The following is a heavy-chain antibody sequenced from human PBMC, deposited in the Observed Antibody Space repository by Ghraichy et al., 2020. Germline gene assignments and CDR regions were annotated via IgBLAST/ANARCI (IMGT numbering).Heavy chain of an antibody. CDR1: GLSVGNSY. J-gene: IGHJ4*02. CDR3: VRMIPDARFDL. D-gene: IGHD2-2*01. V-gene: IGHV3-66*01. CDR2: LYSGGTT. Sequence: GGSLRLSCGASGLSVGNSYLNWVRQAPGKGLEWVSILYSGGTTYYADSVKGRFTIFRDNSTNTVYLQMDGLRREDTAVYFCVRMIPDARFDLWGQGTLVTVSS.